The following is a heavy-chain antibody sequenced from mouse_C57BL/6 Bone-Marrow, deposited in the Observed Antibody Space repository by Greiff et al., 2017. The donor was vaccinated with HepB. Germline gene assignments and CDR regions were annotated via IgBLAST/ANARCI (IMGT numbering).Heavy chain of an antibody. J-gene: IGHJ3*01. D-gene: IGHD1-1*01. Sequence: QVQLQQPGAELVKPGASVKLSCKASGYTFTSYWMQWVKQRPGQGLEWIGEIDPSDSYTNYNQKFKGKATLTVDTSSSTAYMQLSSLTSEDSAVYYCAREEFITTVDWFAYWGQGTLVTVSA. CDR2: IDPSDSYT. CDR1: GYTFTSYW. CDR3: AREEFITTVDWFAY. V-gene: IGHV1-50*01.